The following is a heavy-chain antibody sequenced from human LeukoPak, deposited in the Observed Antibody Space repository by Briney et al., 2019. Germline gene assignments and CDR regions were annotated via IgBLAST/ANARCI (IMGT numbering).Heavy chain of an antibody. Sequence: ASVKVSCKASGYTFTGYYMHWVRQAPGQGLEWMGWINPNSGGTNYAQKFQGWVTMTRDTSISTACMELSRLRSDDTAVYYCARPLSSSWLWYFDYWGQGTLVTVSS. D-gene: IGHD6-13*01. CDR3: ARPLSSSWLWYFDY. CDR1: GYTFTGYY. CDR2: INPNSGGT. J-gene: IGHJ4*02. V-gene: IGHV1-2*04.